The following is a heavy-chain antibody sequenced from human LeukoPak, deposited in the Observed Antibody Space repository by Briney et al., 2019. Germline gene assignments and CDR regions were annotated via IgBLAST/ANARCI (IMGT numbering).Heavy chain of an antibody. J-gene: IGHJ6*02. CDR2: INSSSSNI. CDR1: GFTFSDYY. CDR3: ARPHSSVYVRDGMDV. Sequence: PGESLRLSCAASGFTFSDYYMNWVRQAPGKGLEWVSYINSSSSNINNAASMKGRFTISRDNAKNSLYLQMNSLRAEDTAVYYCARPHSSVYVRDGMDVWGPGTTVTVSS. D-gene: IGHD5/OR15-5a*01. V-gene: IGHV3-11*06.